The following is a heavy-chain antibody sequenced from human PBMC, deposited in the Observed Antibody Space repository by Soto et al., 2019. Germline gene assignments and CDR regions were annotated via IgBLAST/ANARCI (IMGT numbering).Heavy chain of an antibody. CDR2: ISSSSSYI. Sequence: GGSLRLSCAASGFTFSSYSMNWVRQAPGKGLEWVSSISSSSSYIYYADSVRGRFTISRDNAKNSLYLQMNSLRAEDTAVYYCASGYSYGYPVGAFDIWGQGTMVTVSS. D-gene: IGHD5-18*01. CDR1: GFTFSSYS. CDR3: ASGYSYGYPVGAFDI. J-gene: IGHJ3*02. V-gene: IGHV3-21*01.